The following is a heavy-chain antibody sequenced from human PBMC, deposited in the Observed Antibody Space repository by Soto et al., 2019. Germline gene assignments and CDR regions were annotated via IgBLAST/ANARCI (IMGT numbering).Heavy chain of an antibody. CDR3: ARYPPPYDSRGNWFDP. J-gene: IGHJ5*02. Sequence: PSETLSLTCTVSGGSISSGDYYWSWIRQPPGKGLEWIGYIYYSGSTYYNPSLKSRVTISVDTSKNQFSLKLSSVTAADTAVYYRARYPPPYDSRGNWFDPWGQGTLVTVSS. D-gene: IGHD3-22*01. CDR2: IYYSGST. V-gene: IGHV4-30-4*01. CDR1: GGSISSGDYY.